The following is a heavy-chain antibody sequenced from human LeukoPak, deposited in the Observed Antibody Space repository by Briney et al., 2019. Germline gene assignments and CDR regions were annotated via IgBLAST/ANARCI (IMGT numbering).Heavy chain of an antibody. Sequence: PSETLSLTCPVSGGSISSYYWSWIRQPPGKGLEWIGYIYYSGSTNYNPSLKSRVTISVDTSKNQFSLKLSSVTAADTAVYYCARDLPIYYDSSGYYEDYWGQGTLVTVSS. V-gene: IGHV4-59*12. CDR1: GGSISSYY. CDR3: ARDLPIYYDSSGYYEDY. D-gene: IGHD3-22*01. J-gene: IGHJ4*02. CDR2: IYYSGST.